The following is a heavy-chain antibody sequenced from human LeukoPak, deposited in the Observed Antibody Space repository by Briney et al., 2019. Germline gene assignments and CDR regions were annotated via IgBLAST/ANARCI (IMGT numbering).Heavy chain of an antibody. Sequence: PSETLSLTCAVYGGSFSGYYWSWIRQPPGKGLEWIGEINHSGSTNYNPSLKSRATISVDTSKNQFSLKLSSVTAADTAVYYCARGSIVVAAGLDYWGQGTLVTVSS. CDR3: ARGSIVVAAGLDY. V-gene: IGHV4-34*01. CDR1: GGSFSGYY. D-gene: IGHD6-19*01. CDR2: INHSGST. J-gene: IGHJ4*02.